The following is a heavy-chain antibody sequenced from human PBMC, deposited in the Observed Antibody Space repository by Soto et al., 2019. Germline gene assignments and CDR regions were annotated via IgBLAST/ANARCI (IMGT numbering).Heavy chain of an antibody. CDR1: GGSFSGYY. V-gene: IGHV4-34*01. Sequence: SETLSLTCAVYGGSFSGYYCSWIRQPPWKGLEWIGEINHSGSTNYNPSLKSRVTISVDTSKNQFSLKLSSVTAADTAVYYCARVRSGWYVYWGQGTLVTVSS. D-gene: IGHD6-19*01. J-gene: IGHJ4*02. CDR2: INHSGST. CDR3: ARVRSGWYVY.